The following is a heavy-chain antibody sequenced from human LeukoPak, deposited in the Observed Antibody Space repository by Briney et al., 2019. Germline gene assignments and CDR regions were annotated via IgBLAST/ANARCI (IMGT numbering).Heavy chain of an antibody. CDR3: AKDPTTVTRGYFDY. J-gene: IGHJ4*02. Sequence: GGSLRLSCAASGFTFSSYAMSWVRQAPGKGLEWVSAISGSGGSTYYADSVKGRFTISRDNSKNTVYLQMDSLRAEDTAVYYCAKDPTTVTRGYFDYWGQGSLVTVSS. D-gene: IGHD4-17*01. V-gene: IGHV3-23*01. CDR2: ISGSGGST. CDR1: GFTFSSYA.